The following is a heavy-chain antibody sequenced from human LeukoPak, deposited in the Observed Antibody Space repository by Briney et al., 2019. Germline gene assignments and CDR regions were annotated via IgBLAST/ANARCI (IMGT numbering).Heavy chain of an antibody. Sequence: GGSLRLSCAASGFTFSNYGMHWVRQAPGKGLEWVAVIWYDGSNKYYADSVKGRFTISRDNSKNTLYLQMNSLRDDDTAVYYCARGYGSGSYPIDYWGQGTLVTVSS. CDR1: GFTFSNYG. CDR3: ARGYGSGSYPIDY. J-gene: IGHJ4*02. CDR2: IWYDGSNK. V-gene: IGHV3-33*01. D-gene: IGHD3-10*01.